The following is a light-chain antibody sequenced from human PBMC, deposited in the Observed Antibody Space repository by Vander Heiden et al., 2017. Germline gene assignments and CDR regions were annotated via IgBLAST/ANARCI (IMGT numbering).Light chain of an antibody. CDR1: SSNIRPGSD. J-gene: IGLJ1*01. Sequence: QPVLTPPPPVSAAPRPRVTISCTGSSSNIRPGSDLHWYQQLPSTAPNLLIYSDSNPPSGVPDRFSSSRSGTSASLAITELQAEDEADYYCRSYGSSLSGYVFGTGTKVTVL. CDR2: SDS. V-gene: IGLV1-40*01. CDR3: RSYGSSLSGYV.